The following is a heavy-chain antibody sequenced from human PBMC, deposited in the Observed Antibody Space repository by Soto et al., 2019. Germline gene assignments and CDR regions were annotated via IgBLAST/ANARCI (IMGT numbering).Heavy chain of an antibody. CDR3: AKHISRDFDFWSGLYYYYGMDV. V-gene: IGHV5-51*01. Sequence: PGESLKISCKGSGYSFSHFWIGGVRQMPGKGLEWMGIIYPGDSATRYNPSFQGQVTISTDNSINTADLQWNSLKASDTAIYYCAKHISRDFDFWSGLYYYYGMDVWGQGTTVTVSS. CDR2: IYPGDSAT. J-gene: IGHJ6*02. D-gene: IGHD3-3*01. CDR1: GYSFSHFW.